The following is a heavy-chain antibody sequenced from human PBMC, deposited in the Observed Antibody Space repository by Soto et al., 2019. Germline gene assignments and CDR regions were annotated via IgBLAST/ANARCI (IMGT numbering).Heavy chain of an antibody. CDR3: ARDQEVSSSWYEDYYYGMDV. D-gene: IGHD6-13*01. J-gene: IGHJ6*02. V-gene: IGHV1-2*04. CDR1: GYTFTGYY. CDR2: INPNSGGT. Sequence: GASVKVSCKASGYTFTGYYMHWVRQAPGQGLEWMGWINPNSGGTNYAQKFQGWVTMTRDTSISTAYMELSRLRSDDTAMYYCARDQEVSSSWYEDYYYGMDVWGQGTTVTVSS.